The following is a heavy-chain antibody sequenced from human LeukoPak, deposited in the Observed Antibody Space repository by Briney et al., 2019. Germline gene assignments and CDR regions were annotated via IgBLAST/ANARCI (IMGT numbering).Heavy chain of an antibody. Sequence: PGGSLRLSCAVSGVTVSSNYMSWVRQAPGRGLEWVSVIYSAGSTYYADSVKGRFSISRDNAKNTLYLQMNSLRVEDTAVYYCARGRPHGNDYWGQGTLVTVSS. J-gene: IGHJ4*02. D-gene: IGHD4-23*01. CDR2: IYSAGST. V-gene: IGHV3-66*01. CDR3: ARGRPHGNDY. CDR1: GVTVSSNY.